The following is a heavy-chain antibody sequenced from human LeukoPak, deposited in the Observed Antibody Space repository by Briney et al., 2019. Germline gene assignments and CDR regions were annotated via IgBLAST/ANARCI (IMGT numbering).Heavy chain of an antibody. CDR3: ARREAAAYNGGFDI. J-gene: IGHJ3*02. V-gene: IGHV5-51*01. D-gene: IGHD2-8*01. CDR1: GYSFTSYW. CDR2: IYPGDSDT. Sequence: GESLKIYCKGSGYSFTSYWIGWVRQMPGKGLEWMGIIYPGDSDTRYSPSFQGQVTISADKSISTAYLQWSGLKASDTAMYCCARREAAAYNGGFDIWGQGTMVTVSS.